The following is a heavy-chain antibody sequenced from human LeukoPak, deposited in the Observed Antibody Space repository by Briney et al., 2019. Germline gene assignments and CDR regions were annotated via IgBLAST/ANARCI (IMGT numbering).Heavy chain of an antibody. CDR2: IRSESNSYAT. J-gene: IGHJ3*02. D-gene: IGHD3-10*01. V-gene: IGHV3-73*01. CDR1: GFTFSGSA. CDR3: TRYRGFGESFDAFDI. Sequence: GGSLRLSCAASGFTFSGSALHWVRQASGKGLEWVGRIRSESNSYATAYAAAVKGRFTISRDDSKNTAYLQMNSLKTEDTAVYFCTRYRGFGESFDAFDIWGQGTMVIVSS.